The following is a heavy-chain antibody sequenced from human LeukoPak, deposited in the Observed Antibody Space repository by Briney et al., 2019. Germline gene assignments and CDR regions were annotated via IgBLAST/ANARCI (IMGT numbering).Heavy chain of an antibody. CDR3: ARDPDGYKFDY. Sequence: SETLSLTCTVSGDSLGTFFWHWIRQPPGKGLEWMGYIYDRGTTAYNPSLKRRVTVSVDTSTNQFSLTLTSVTPADTAVYYCARDPDGYKFDYWGRGRPVAVSS. D-gene: IGHD5-24*01. CDR2: IYDRGTT. CDR1: GDSLGTFF. J-gene: IGHJ4*02. V-gene: IGHV4-59*01.